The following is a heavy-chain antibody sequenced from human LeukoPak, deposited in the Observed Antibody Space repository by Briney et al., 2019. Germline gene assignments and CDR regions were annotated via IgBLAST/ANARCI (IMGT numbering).Heavy chain of an antibody. CDR3: AELGITMIGGV. V-gene: IGHV3-21*01. Sequence: GGSLRLSCAASGFTFSNYSMKWVRQAPGKGLEWVSYISSSSSYIYYADSVKGRFTISRDNAKNSLYLQMNSLRAEDTAVYYCAELGITMIGGVWGKGTTVTISS. D-gene: IGHD3-10*02. CDR2: ISSSSSYI. CDR1: GFTFSNYS. J-gene: IGHJ6*04.